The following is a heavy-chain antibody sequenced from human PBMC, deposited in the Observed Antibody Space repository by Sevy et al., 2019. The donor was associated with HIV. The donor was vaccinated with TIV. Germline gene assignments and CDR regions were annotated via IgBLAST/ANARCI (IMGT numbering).Heavy chain of an antibody. D-gene: IGHD5-18*01. Sequence: ASVKVSCKASGYTFTSYDINWVRQATGQGLEWMGWMNPNSGNTGYAQKFQGRVTVTRNTSISTAYMELSSLRSEDTAVYYCARGPGYGYDYYYGMDVWGQGTTVTVSS. J-gene: IGHJ6*02. CDR3: ARGPGYGYDYYYGMDV. V-gene: IGHV1-8*01. CDR2: MNPNSGNT. CDR1: GYTFTSYD.